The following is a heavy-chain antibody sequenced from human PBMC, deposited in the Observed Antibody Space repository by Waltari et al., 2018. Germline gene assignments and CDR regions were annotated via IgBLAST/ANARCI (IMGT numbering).Heavy chain of an antibody. Sequence: EVQLVESGGGLVKPGGSLRLSCAASGLVFKNAWMNWVRQTAGKGPEWVGRIRNIADGGTTDYAEAVKGRFTISRDDSYNTMYLQMDGLRTEDTAVYYCTTDEAGPRYWGRGTLVTVSS. CDR1: GLVFKNAW. CDR3: TTDEAGPRY. CDR2: IRNIADGGTT. V-gene: IGHV3-15*07. J-gene: IGHJ4*02.